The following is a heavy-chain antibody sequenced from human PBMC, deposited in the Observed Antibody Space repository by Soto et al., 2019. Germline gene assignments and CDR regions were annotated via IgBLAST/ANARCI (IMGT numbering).Heavy chain of an antibody. V-gene: IGHV4-34*01. D-gene: IGHD6-6*01. J-gene: IGHJ6*02. Sequence: SETLSLTCAVYGGSFSGYYWSWIRQPPGKGLEWIGEINHSGSTNYNPSLKSRVTISVDTSKNQFSLKLSSVTAADTAVYYCAGPVLSPLPAARPLISDYYYGMDVWGQGTTVTVSS. CDR2: INHSGST. CDR3: AGPVLSPLPAARPLISDYYYGMDV. CDR1: GGSFSGYY.